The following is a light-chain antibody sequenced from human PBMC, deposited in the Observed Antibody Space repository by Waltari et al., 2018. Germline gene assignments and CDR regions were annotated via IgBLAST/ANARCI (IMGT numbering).Light chain of an antibody. Sequence: DIVMTQSPDSLAVSLGERATINCKSSQSVLYSSNNKNYLAWYQQNPGQPPTLLIYWASTRESGVPDRFSGSGSGTDFTLTISSLQAEDVAVYYCQQYYSTPPALTFGGGTKVEIK. CDR3: QQYYSTPPALT. J-gene: IGKJ4*01. V-gene: IGKV4-1*01. CDR1: QSVLYSSNNKNY. CDR2: WAS.